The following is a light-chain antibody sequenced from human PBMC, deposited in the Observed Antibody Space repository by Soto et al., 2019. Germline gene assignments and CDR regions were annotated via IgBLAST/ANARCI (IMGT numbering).Light chain of an antibody. Sequence: DIPLTQSPSTLSASVGDRVTITCRASQSISSWLAWYQQKPGKAPKLLIYKASSLESGVPSRFSGSGSGTEFTLTISSLQPDDFATYYCQQYNSYSWTFGQGTKV. CDR2: KAS. CDR3: QQYNSYSWT. CDR1: QSISSW. J-gene: IGKJ1*01. V-gene: IGKV1-5*03.